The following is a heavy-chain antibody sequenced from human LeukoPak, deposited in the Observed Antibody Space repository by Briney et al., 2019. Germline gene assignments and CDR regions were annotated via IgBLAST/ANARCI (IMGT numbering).Heavy chain of an antibody. CDR3: AKERDEQWLVVYDAFDI. Sequence: GGSLRLSCAASGFTFSSYAMSWVRQAPGKGLEWVSAISGSGGSTYYADSVKGRFTISRDNSKNTLYLQMNSLRAEDTAVYYCAKERDEQWLVVYDAFDIWGQGTMVTVSS. CDR2: ISGSGGST. CDR1: GFTFSSYA. D-gene: IGHD6-19*01. J-gene: IGHJ3*02. V-gene: IGHV3-23*01.